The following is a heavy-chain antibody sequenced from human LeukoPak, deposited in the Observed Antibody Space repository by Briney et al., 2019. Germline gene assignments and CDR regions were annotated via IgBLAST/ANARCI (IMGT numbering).Heavy chain of an antibody. CDR3: ARNYYDSSGYSYYFDY. D-gene: IGHD3-22*01. V-gene: IGHV3-23*01. CDR1: GFAFGSYA. Sequence: GGSLRLSCAASGFAFGSYARSWVRQAPGKGLEWVSSLSASGANIHYTDSVKGRFAISRDNSKNTLYLQMNSLRAEDTAVYYCARNYYDSSGYSYYFDYWGQGTLVTVSS. J-gene: IGHJ4*02. CDR2: LSASGANI.